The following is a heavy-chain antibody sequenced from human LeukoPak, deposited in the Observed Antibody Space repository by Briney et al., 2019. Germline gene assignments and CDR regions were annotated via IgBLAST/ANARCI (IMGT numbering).Heavy chain of an antibody. CDR3: ARAYSPPWISTSYAFDI. J-gene: IGHJ3*02. Sequence: GGSLRLSCAASGFTFTHYSMHWVRQAPGKGLEWVSSISTTSKFIDYADSLRGRFAISRDNDKNSLYLQINNLRAEDTALYFCARAYSPPWISTSYAFDIWGHGTMVTVSS. D-gene: IGHD2-15*01. CDR1: GFTFTHYS. CDR2: ISTTSKFI. V-gene: IGHV3-21*06.